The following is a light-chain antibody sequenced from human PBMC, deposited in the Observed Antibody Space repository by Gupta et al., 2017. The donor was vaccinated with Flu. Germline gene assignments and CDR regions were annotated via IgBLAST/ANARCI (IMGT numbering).Light chain of an antibody. CDR2: DVT. CDR1: SSDVGGYDL. V-gene: IGLV2-23*02. J-gene: IGLJ2*01. CDR3: CSYAGPITRIE. Sequence: QSALPQPASVSGSPGQSNTISCISISSDVGGYDLVRWYQQHLGKAPKLRLYDVTKLPSGVSYRFSGSKSGNTAALTLSGLQAEAVAIYYCCSYAGPITRIEFGGWTKLTVL.